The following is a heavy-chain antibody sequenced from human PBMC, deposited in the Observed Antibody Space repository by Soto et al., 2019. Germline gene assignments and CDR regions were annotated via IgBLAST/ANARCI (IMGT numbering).Heavy chain of an antibody. J-gene: IGHJ6*02. CDR1: GFTFRNYA. V-gene: IGHV3-23*01. Sequence: GGSLRHSCIASGFTFRNYAMAWVRQAPGEDLEWVSAIGTSGTPTLYADSVKSRFSISRDDSRNTVSLQMNSLGVEDAATYYCTRILWSSRRDALDIWGQGTTVTVSS. CDR2: IGTSGTPT. CDR3: TRILWSSRRDALDI. D-gene: IGHD2-21*01.